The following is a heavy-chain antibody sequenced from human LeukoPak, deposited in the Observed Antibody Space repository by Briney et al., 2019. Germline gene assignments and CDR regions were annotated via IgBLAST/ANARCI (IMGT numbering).Heavy chain of an antibody. CDR3: AKGRDYDIRDAFDI. Sequence: GGSLRLSCAASGFTFSDYAMTWVRQAPGKGLEWVATISGSGVMTYYADSVKGRFTISRDNSKNTLYLQMNSLRAEDTAVYYCAKGRDYDIRDAFDIWGQGTMVTVSS. J-gene: IGHJ3*02. V-gene: IGHV3-23*01. CDR2: ISGSGVMT. D-gene: IGHD3-22*01. CDR1: GFTFSDYA.